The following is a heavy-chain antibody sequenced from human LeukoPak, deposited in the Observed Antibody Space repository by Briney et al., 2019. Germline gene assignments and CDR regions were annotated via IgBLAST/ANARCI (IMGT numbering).Heavy chain of an antibody. CDR2: INHRGST. V-gene: IGHV4-34*01. D-gene: IGHD3-22*01. Sequence: PSETLSLTCTVSGGSISSYYWSWIRQPPGKGLEWIGEINHRGSTNYNPSLKSRVTISVDTSKNQFSLKLSSVTAADTAVYYCARDYYDSSGYYYVDYWGQGTLVTVSS. CDR1: GGSISSYY. CDR3: ARDYYDSSGYYYVDY. J-gene: IGHJ4*02.